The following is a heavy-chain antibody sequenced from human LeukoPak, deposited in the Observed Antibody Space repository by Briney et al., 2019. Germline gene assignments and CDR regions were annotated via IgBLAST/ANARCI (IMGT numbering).Heavy chain of an antibody. V-gene: IGHV3-23*01. CDR2: ISGSGDNT. CDR3: AKGGLVHRFDP. Sequence: PGGSLRLSCAASGFTFSSYGMSWVRQAPGKGLEWVSGISGSGDNTYYAVSVKGRFTISRDNSKNTLYLQMNSLRADDTAVYYCAKGGLVHRFDPWGQGTLVTVSS. CDR1: GFTFSSYG. J-gene: IGHJ5*02.